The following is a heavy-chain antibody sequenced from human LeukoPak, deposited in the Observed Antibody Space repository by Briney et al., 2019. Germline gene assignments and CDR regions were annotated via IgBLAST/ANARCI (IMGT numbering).Heavy chain of an antibody. V-gene: IGHV3-30*02. CDR2: IGYDGINK. Sequence: GGSLRLSCVASGFTFKKYGMHWVRQAPGKGLEWVAFIGYDGINKYYADSVKGRFTISRDNSKNTLLLQMNSLKVEDTAVYSCATTDNYYYYMDIWGKGTTVTVSS. CDR3: ATTDNYYYYMDI. CDR1: GFTFKKYG. D-gene: IGHD1-14*01. J-gene: IGHJ6*03.